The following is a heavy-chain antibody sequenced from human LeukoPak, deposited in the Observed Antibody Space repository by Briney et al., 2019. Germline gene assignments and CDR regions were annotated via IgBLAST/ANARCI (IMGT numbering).Heavy chain of an antibody. CDR1: GGSISSGGYY. J-gene: IGHJ4*02. Sequence: SQTLTLTCTVSGGSISSGGYYWSWIRQHPGKGLEWFGYIYCSGSTYYNPSLKSRVTISVDTSKNQFSLKLSSVTAADTAVYYCARTYYDSSGYSLFDYWGLGTLVTVSS. CDR2: IYCSGST. CDR3: ARTYYDSSGYSLFDY. D-gene: IGHD3-22*01. V-gene: IGHV4-31*03.